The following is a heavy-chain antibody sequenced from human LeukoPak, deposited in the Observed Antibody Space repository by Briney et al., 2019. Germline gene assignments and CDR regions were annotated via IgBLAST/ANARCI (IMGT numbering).Heavy chain of an antibody. J-gene: IGHJ4*02. CDR3: AKDNDYVWGSYRFTVGGFDY. V-gene: IGHV3-9*01. D-gene: IGHD3-16*02. CDR1: GFTFDDYA. CDR2: ISWNSGSI. Sequence: GGSLRLSCAASGFTFDDYAMHWVRQAPGKGLEWVSGISWNSGSIGYADSVKGRFTISRDNAKNSLYLQMNSLRAEDTALYYCAKDNDYVWGSYRFTVGGFDYWGQGTLVTVSS.